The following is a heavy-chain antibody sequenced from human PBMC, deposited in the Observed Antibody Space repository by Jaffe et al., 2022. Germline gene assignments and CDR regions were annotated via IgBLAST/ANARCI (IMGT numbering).Heavy chain of an antibody. D-gene: IGHD3-3*01. V-gene: IGHV3-7*01. Sequence: EVQLVESGGGLVQPGGSLRLSCAASGFTFSSYWMSWVRQAPGKGLEWVANIKQDGSEKYYVDSVKGRFTISRDNAKNSLYLQMNSLRAEDTAVYYCARGSRFLEWLLFQGGAFDIWGQGTMVTVSS. CDR1: GFTFSSYW. CDR2: IKQDGSEK. CDR3: ARGSRFLEWLLFQGGAFDI. J-gene: IGHJ3*02.